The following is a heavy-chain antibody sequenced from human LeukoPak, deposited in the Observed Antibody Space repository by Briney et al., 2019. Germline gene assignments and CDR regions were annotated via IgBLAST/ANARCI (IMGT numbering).Heavy chain of an antibody. J-gene: IGHJ5*02. D-gene: IGHD6-19*01. V-gene: IGHV1-69*02. Sequence: GASVKVSCKASGGTFSSYTISWVRQAPGQGLEWMGRIIPILGIANYAQKFQGRVTITADKSTSTAYMELSSLRSEDTAVYYCARRRRMSSGWYGNWFDPWGQGTLVTVSS. CDR2: IIPILGIA. CDR3: ARRRRMSSGWYGNWFDP. CDR1: GGTFSSYT.